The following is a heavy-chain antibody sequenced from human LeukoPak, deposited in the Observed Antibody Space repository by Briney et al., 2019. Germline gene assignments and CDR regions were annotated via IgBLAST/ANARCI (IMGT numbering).Heavy chain of an antibody. J-gene: IGHJ4*02. V-gene: IGHV3-74*01. CDR1: GFTFSSYW. D-gene: IGHD6-13*01. CDR3: ARVGPYSSSWYTPYYYFDY. Sequence: GGSLRLSCAASGFTFSSYWMHWVRQAPGKGLVWVSRINSDGSSTIYADSVKGRFTISRDNAKNTLYLQMNSLRAEDTAVYYCARVGPYSSSWYTPYYYFDYWGQGTLVTVSS. CDR2: INSDGSST.